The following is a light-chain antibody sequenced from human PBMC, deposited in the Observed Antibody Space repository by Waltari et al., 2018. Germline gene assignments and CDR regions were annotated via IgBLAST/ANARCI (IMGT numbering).Light chain of an antibody. CDR2: GTS. CDR1: QSVNSNY. J-gene: IGKJ4*01. Sequence: EIVLTQSPGTLSLSPGEKATLSCRASQSVNSNYFDWFQQKPGQAPGLLIYGTSNRATGIPERFSGSGSGTDFTLTISRLEPEDFAVYYCERYDSSSLSFGGGTKVEI. V-gene: IGKV3-20*01. CDR3: ERYDSSSLS.